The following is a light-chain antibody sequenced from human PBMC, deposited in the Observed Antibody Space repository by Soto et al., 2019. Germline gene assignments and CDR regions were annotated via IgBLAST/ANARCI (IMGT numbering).Light chain of an antibody. V-gene: IGLV3-1*01. CDR2: QDS. J-gene: IGLJ2*01. CDR1: KLGNKY. Sequence: YELTQPPSVSVSPGQTASITCSGDKLGNKYACWYQQKPGQSPVLVIYQDSKRPSGIPERFSGSNSGNTATLTISGTQAMDEADYYCQAWDSSTVVFGGGTKLTVL. CDR3: QAWDSSTVV.